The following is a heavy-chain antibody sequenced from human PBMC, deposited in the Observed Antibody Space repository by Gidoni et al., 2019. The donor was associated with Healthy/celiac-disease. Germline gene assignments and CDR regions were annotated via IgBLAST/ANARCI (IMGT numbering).Heavy chain of an antibody. V-gene: IGHV1-3*01. D-gene: IGHD2-21*02. J-gene: IGHJ3*02. CDR3: ARELTAGNAFDI. Sequence: QVQLVQSGAEVKKPGASVKVSCKASGYTFTSYAMHWVRQAPGQRLEWMGWINAGNGNTKYSQKFQGRVTITRDTSASTAYMELSSLRSEDTAVYYCARELTAGNAFDIWGQGTMVTVSS. CDR2: INAGNGNT. CDR1: GYTFTSYA.